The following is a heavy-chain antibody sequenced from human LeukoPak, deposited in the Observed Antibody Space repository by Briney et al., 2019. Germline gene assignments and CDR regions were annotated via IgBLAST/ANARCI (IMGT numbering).Heavy chain of an antibody. D-gene: IGHD3-10*01. Sequence: SETLSLTCTVSGGSISSSNWWSWVRQPPGKGLEWIGEIYHSGSTNYNPSLKSRVTISVDKSKNQFSLKLSSVTAADTAVYYCARGITMVRGVITHWGQGTLVTVSS. CDR2: IYHSGST. J-gene: IGHJ4*02. CDR3: ARGITMVRGVITH. CDR1: GGSISSSNW. V-gene: IGHV4-4*02.